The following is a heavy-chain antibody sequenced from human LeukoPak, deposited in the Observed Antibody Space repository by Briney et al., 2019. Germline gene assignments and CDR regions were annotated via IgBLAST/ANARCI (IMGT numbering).Heavy chain of an antibody. J-gene: IGHJ5*02. CDR2: VYHSGT. Sequence: SSETLSLTCAVSGYSISSGYDWGWIRQPPGKGLEWIGSVYHSGTYYNPSLKSRVTISVDMSKNHFSLRLSSVTAADTAVYYCARQRSTNCFDPWGQGTLVTVSA. CDR1: GYSISSGYD. CDR3: ARQRSTNCFDP. D-gene: IGHD5/OR15-5a*01. V-gene: IGHV4-38-2*01.